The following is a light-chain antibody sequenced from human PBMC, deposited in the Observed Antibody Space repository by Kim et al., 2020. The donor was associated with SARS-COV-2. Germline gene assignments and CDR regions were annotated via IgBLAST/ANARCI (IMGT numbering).Light chain of an antibody. CDR3: QQLNSYPRLT. CDR1: QGISSY. J-gene: IGKJ4*01. CDR2: AAS. Sequence: DIQLTQSPSFLSASVGDRVTITCRASQGISSYLAWYQQKPGKAPKLLIYAASTLQSGVPSRFSGSGSGTEFTLTISSLQPEDFAMYYCQQLNSYPRLTFGGGTKVDIK. V-gene: IGKV1-9*01.